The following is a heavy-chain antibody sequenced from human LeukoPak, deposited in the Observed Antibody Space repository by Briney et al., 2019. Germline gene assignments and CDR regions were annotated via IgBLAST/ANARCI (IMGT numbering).Heavy chain of an antibody. Sequence: PGGSLRLSCAASGFSLSGYWMTWVRQAPGKGLEWVANIKDDGSRKHDVDSARGRFTISRDNAKNSLYLDMNSLRAEDTAVYYCARECIDGYYESSGYDLWGQGNLVTVSP. CDR3: ARECIDGYYESSGYDL. V-gene: IGHV3-7*01. CDR1: GFSLSGYW. CDR2: IKDDGSRK. D-gene: IGHD3-22*01. J-gene: IGHJ4*02.